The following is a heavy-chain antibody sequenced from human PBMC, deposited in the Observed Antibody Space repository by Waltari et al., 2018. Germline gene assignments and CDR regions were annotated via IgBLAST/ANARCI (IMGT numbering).Heavy chain of an antibody. Sequence: QLQLQESGPGLVKPSETLSLTCTVSGGSISSSSYYWGWIRQPPGKGLEWIGSIYYSGSTYYNPSLKSRVTISVDTSKNQFSLKLSSVTAADTAVYYCARRRGYYDKSKERFDYWGQGTLVTVSS. V-gene: IGHV4-39*01. CDR3: ARRRGYYDKSKERFDY. D-gene: IGHD3-22*01. J-gene: IGHJ4*02. CDR1: GGSISSSSYY. CDR2: IYYSGST.